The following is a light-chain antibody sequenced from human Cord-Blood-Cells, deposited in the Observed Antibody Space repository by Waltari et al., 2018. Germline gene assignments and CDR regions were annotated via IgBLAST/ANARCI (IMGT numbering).Light chain of an antibody. V-gene: IGLV2-23*01. CDR2: ECS. CDR3: CSYVGSSTLV. Sequence: QSALIQPASVSGSPGQSITISCTGTSSDVGSYNLVSWYQPHPGTAPKLMIYECSKRPSGVSNRFSGSKSGNTASLTISGLQAEDEADYYCCSYVGSSTLVFGGGTKLTVL. CDR1: SSDVGSYNL. J-gene: IGLJ3*02.